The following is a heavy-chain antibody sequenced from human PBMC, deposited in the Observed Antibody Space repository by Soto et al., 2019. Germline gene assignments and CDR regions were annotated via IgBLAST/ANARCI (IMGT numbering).Heavy chain of an antibody. J-gene: IGHJ4*02. CDR1: GFSLSTSGMC. D-gene: IGHD3-22*01. CDR2: IDWDDDK. Sequence: SGPTLVNPTQTLTLTCTFSGFSLSTSGMCVSWIRQPPGKALEWLAPIDWDDDKYYSTSLKTRLTISKDTSKNQVVLTMTNMDPVDTATYYCARNSYYYDSSGYYYFDYWGQGTLVTVSS. V-gene: IGHV2-70*01. CDR3: ARNSYYYDSSGYYYFDY.